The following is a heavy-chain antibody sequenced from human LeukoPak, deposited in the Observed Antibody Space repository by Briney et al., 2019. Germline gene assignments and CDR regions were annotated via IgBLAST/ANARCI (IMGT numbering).Heavy chain of an antibody. CDR2: ISWDGGST. Sequence: GGSLRLSCAASGFTFDDYTMHWVRQAPGKGLEWVSLISWDGGSTYYADSVKGRFTISRDNSKNSLYLQMNSLRTEDTALYYCAREGDGYSYFDYWGQGTLVTVSS. D-gene: IGHD5-24*01. V-gene: IGHV3-43*01. J-gene: IGHJ4*02. CDR1: GFTFDDYT. CDR3: AREGDGYSYFDY.